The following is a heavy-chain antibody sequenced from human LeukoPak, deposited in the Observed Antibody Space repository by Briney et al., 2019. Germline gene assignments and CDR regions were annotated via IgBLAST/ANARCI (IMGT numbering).Heavy chain of an antibody. CDR1: GFTFSDYW. CDR3: ARGDWTPFDY. D-gene: IGHD2-21*02. V-gene: IGHV3-7*01. CDR2: IDQDGGGK. Sequence: GGSLRLSCAASGFTFSDYWMNWVRQAPGKGLEWVANIDQDGGGKYYLDSVKGRFTISRDNAKNSLYLQINSLRAEDTAVYYCARGDWTPFDYWGQGSLLTVSS. J-gene: IGHJ4*02.